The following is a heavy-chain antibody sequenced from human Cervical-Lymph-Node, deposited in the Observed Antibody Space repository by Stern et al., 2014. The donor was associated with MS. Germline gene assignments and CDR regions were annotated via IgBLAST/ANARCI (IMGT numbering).Heavy chain of an antibody. D-gene: IGHD6-13*01. CDR1: GDTFTSYY. Sequence: QVQLVQSGAEVKKPGASVKVSCKASGDTFTSYYMHWVRQAPGQGLEYMGIINPRGGTTHYAQKFQGRVTMTRDTSTSTVYMELSSLRSDDTVVYYCATYSSTWSPPWYWGQGTLVTVSS. V-gene: IGHV1-46*01. CDR3: ATYSSTWSPPWY. J-gene: IGHJ4*02. CDR2: INPRGGTT.